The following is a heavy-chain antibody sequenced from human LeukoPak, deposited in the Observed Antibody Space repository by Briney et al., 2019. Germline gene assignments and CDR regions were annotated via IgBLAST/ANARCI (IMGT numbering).Heavy chain of an antibody. D-gene: IGHD7-27*01. J-gene: IGHJ4*02. CDR3: VRNRDWGYFDY. CDR2: INIDGSST. Sequence: GGSLRLSCAASGFTFSSQWMHWVRQAPGKGLVWVSRINIDGSSTDYAGSVKGRFTISRDNAKDTLYLQMNSLRAEDTAVYYCVRNRDWGYFDYWGQGTLVTVSS. CDR1: GFTFSSQW. V-gene: IGHV3-74*01.